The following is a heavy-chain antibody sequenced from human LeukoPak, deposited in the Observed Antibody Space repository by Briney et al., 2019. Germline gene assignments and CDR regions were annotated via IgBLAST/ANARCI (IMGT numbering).Heavy chain of an antibody. Sequence: ASETLSLTCSVSGVSISSGYYYWNWIRQPAGKGLEWIGRIYPASGSSSYNPSLQSRATILEDRSSNQFSLKLSAVTASGTALYYCARETAVHGGIEFWGQGIQVIVSS. J-gene: IGHJ4*02. V-gene: IGHV4-61*02. CDR2: IYPASGSS. D-gene: IGHD3-10*01. CDR3: ARETAVHGGIEF. CDR1: GVSISSGYYY.